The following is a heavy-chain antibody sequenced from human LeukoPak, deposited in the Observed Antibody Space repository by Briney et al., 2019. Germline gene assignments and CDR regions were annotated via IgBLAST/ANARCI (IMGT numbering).Heavy chain of an antibody. CDR2: ISGSCDTI. J-gene: IGHJ4*02. V-gene: IGHV3-48*01. CDR3: ASCWWTIAVDY. Sequence: PGRPLRPSCAASEFTLTSYSMDWVHKAPGRGLKWVSYISGSCDTISYADSVRGRFPISRDNAQNSPYLQMKSLRVKDRPGYYFASCWWTIAVDYWGQGVMVIASS. D-gene: IGHD2-8*02. CDR1: EFTLTSYS.